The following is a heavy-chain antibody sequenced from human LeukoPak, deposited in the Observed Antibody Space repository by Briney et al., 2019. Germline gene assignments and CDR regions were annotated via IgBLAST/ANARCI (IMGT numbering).Heavy chain of an antibody. J-gene: IGHJ5*01. D-gene: IGHD2-2*01. V-gene: IGHV4-34*01. CDR3: ARRKRSGCSSTSCLLNWFDS. CDR2: IDHSGST. CDR1: GGSFSGYY. Sequence: SETLSPTCAVYGGSFSGYYWSWIRQPPGKGLEWIGEIDHSGSTNYNPSLKSRVTISVDTSKNQFSLKLSSVTAADTAVYYCARRKRSGCSSTSCLLNWFDSWGQGTLVTVSS.